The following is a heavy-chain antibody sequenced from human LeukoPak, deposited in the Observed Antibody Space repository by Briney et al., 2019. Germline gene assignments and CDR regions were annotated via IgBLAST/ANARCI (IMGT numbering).Heavy chain of an antibody. J-gene: IGHJ6*03. CDR2: IYHSGST. CDR1: GYSISSGYY. CDR3: ARDVAQNMGV. V-gene: IGHV4-38-2*02. D-gene: IGHD5-12*01. Sequence: SETLSLTCTVSGYSISSGYYWGWIRQPPGKGLEWIGSIYHSGSTYYNPSLKSRVTISVDTSKNQFSLKLSSVTAADTAVYYCARDVAQNMGVWGKGTTVTVSS.